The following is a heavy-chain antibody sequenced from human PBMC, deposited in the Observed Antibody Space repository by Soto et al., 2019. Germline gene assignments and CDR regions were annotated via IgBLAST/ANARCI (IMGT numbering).Heavy chain of an antibody. CDR2: LIPYNGDR. Sequence: QVQLVQSGVEVKKPGASVKVSCKASGYTFTSYGISWVRQAPGQGLEWMGLLIPYNGDRIYAQKFQGRVILNTDTATNTAYMELGSLRSDDTAVYYCVGDASSGYRGWWDPWGQGTLVTVSS. CDR1: GYTFTSYG. D-gene: IGHD5-12*01. CDR3: VGDASSGYRGWWDP. V-gene: IGHV1-18*01. J-gene: IGHJ5*02.